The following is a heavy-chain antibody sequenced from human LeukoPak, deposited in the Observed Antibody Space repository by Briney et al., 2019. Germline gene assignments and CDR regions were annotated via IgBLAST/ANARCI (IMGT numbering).Heavy chain of an antibody. D-gene: IGHD4-17*01. CDR2: TRNKANSYTT. V-gene: IGHV3-72*01. CDR3: ARVKGPLNSYGDYYDY. CDR1: GFTFSDHY. Sequence: GGSLRLSCAASGFTFSDHYMDWVRQAPGKGLEWVGRTRNKANSYTTEYAASVKGRFTISRDDSKNSLYLQMNSLKTEDTAVYYCARVKGPLNSYGDYYDYWGQGTLVTVSS. J-gene: IGHJ4*02.